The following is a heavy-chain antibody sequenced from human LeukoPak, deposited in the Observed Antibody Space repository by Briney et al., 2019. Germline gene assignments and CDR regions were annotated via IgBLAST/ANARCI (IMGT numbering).Heavy chain of an antibody. D-gene: IGHD3-9*01. Sequence: ASVKVSCKASGYTFTSYDINWVRQATGQGLEWMGWMNPNSGNTGYAQKFQGRVTITRNTSISTAYMELSSLRSEDTAVYYCARVDPYYYYYYYMDVWGKGTTATVSS. V-gene: IGHV1-8*03. CDR1: GYTFTSYD. J-gene: IGHJ6*03. CDR2: MNPNSGNT. CDR3: ARVDPYYYYYYYMDV.